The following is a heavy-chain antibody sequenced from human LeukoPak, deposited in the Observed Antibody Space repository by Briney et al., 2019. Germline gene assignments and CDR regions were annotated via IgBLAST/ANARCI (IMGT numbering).Heavy chain of an antibody. Sequence: ASVKVSCKASGYTFTIYDINWVRQATGQGLEWMGWMNPNSGNTGYAQKFQGRVTITRNTSISTAYMELSSLRSEDTAVYYCARNAGYSNSDYWGQGTLVTVSS. V-gene: IGHV1-8*03. CDR3: ARNAGYSNSDY. D-gene: IGHD4-11*01. CDR1: GYTFTIYD. J-gene: IGHJ4*02. CDR2: MNPNSGNT.